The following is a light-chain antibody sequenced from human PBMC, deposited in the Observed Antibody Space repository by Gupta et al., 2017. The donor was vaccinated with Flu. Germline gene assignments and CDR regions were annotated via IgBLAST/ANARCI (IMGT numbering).Light chain of an antibody. CDR1: QNINIY. Sequence: DIQMTQSPLSLSASVGDRVTISCRASQNINIYLNWYQQKTGKAPDLLIYASSRLESGVPSRFSGSGSGTEFTLTISRLQPEDFATYFCQQRVNTPWTFGQGTKVDI. CDR3: QQRVNTPWT. CDR2: ASS. V-gene: IGKV1-39*01. J-gene: IGKJ1*01.